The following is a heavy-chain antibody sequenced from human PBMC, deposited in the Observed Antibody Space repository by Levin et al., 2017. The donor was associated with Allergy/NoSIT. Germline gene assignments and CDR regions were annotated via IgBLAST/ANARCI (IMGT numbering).Heavy chain of an antibody. D-gene: IGHD3-10*01. CDR3: ATNRRITMVRGVIITTLSMDV. CDR2: IYSGGST. V-gene: IGHV3-53*01. CDR1: GFTISSNY. Sequence: GGSLRLSCAASGFTISSNYMSWVRQAPGKGLEWVSVIYSGGSTYYADSVKGRFTISRDNSKNTLYLQMNSLRAEDTAVYYCATNRRITMVRGVIITTLSMDVWGQGTTVTVSS. J-gene: IGHJ6*02.